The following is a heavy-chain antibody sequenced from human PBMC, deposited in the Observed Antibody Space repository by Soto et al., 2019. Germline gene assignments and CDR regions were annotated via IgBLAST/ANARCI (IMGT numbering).Heavy chain of an antibody. CDR2: INPSGGST. J-gene: IGHJ3*02. V-gene: IGHV1-46*03. Sequence: VKVSCKASGYTFTSYYMHWVRQAPGQGLEWMGIINPSGGSTSYAQKFQGRVTMTRDTSTSTVYMELSSLRSEDTAVYYCARAVGAIFGVVIRVPYAFDIWGQGTMVTVSS. D-gene: IGHD3-3*01. CDR3: ARAVGAIFGVVIRVPYAFDI. CDR1: GYTFTSYY.